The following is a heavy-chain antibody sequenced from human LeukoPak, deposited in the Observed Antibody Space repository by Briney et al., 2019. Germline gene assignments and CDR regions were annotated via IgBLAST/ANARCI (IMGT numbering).Heavy chain of an antibody. V-gene: IGHV4-59*01. Sequence: PSETLSLTCSVSGGAMNSYYWNWIRQPTGEGLEWIGYVDDSGTTKYNPSLKSRVTISVDTSKNQFSLNLSSVTAADTALYYCARTGSTYMGCFDYWGQGTLVTVSS. J-gene: IGHJ4*02. CDR3: ARTGSTYMGCFDY. CDR2: VDDSGTT. CDR1: GGAMNSYY. D-gene: IGHD6-19*01.